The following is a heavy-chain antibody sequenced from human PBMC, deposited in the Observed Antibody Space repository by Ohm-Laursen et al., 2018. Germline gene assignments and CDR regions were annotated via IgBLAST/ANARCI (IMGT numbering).Heavy chain of an antibody. V-gene: IGHV4-59*01. CDR1: GGSISSYY. Sequence: GTLSLTWTVSGGSISSYYWSWIRQPPGKGLEWIGYIYYSGSTNYNPSLKSRVTISVDTSKNQFSLKLSSVTAADTAVYYCARAVKAHFNWFDPWGQGTLVTVSS. J-gene: IGHJ5*02. CDR2: IYYSGST. D-gene: IGHD3-22*01. CDR3: ARAVKAHFNWFDP.